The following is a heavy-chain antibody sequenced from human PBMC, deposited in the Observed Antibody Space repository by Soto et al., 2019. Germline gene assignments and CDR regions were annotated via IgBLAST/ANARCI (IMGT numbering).Heavy chain of an antibody. CDR2: FSYSGST. D-gene: IGHD3-16*01. CDR3: ASKGGWFAP. Sequence: PSETLSLTCSLSGGAIGGYYWSWIRQPPGKALEWIGYFSYSGSTDYHPSLKSRVSISIDKSKNQFSLKLSSVTAADTAVYYCASKGGWFAPGGQGTLVTVSS. J-gene: IGHJ5*02. CDR1: GGAIGGYY. V-gene: IGHV4-59*12.